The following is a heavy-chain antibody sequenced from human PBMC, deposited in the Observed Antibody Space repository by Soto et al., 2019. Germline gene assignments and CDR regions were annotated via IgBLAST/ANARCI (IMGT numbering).Heavy chain of an antibody. CDR3: ARGPGNVVVPAAILSAHKSAFDI. CDR2: INPSGGST. CDR1: GYTFTSYY. V-gene: IGHV1-46*03. Sequence: GASVKVSCKASGYTFTSYYMHWVRQAPGQGLEWMGIINPSGGSTSYAQKFQGRVTMTRDTSTSTVYMALSSLRSEDTAVYYCARGPGNVVVPAAILSAHKSAFDIWGQGTMVTVSS. J-gene: IGHJ3*02. D-gene: IGHD2-2*01.